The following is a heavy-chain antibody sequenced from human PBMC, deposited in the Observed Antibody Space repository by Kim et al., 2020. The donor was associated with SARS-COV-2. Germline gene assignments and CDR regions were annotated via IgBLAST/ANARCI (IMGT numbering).Heavy chain of an antibody. CDR3: ARHSNSRHYYDYIWGSYRYTGAFDI. Sequence: SETLSLTCTVSGGSISSSSYYWGWIRQPPGKGLEWIGSIYYSGSTYYNPSLKSRVTISVDTSKNQFSLKLSSVTAADTAVYYCARHSNSRHYYDYIWGSYRYTGAFDIWGQGTMVTVSS. CDR2: IYYSGST. CDR1: GGSISSSSYY. V-gene: IGHV4-39*01. J-gene: IGHJ3*02. D-gene: IGHD3-16*02.